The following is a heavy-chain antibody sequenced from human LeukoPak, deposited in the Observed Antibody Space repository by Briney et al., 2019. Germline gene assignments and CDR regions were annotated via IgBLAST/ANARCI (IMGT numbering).Heavy chain of an antibody. Sequence: GGSLRLSCAASGFTFSSYSMNWVRQAPGKGLEWVSSISSSSSYIYYADSVKGRFTISRDNAKNSLYLQMNSLGAEDTAVYYCARDRSGRGSWHLDVWGQGTTVTVSS. CDR2: ISSSSSYI. CDR3: ARDRSGRGSWHLDV. V-gene: IGHV3-21*01. D-gene: IGHD6-13*01. J-gene: IGHJ6*02. CDR1: GFTFSSYS.